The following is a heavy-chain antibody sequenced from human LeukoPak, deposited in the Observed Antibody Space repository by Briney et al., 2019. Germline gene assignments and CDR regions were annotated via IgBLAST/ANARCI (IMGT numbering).Heavy chain of an antibody. V-gene: IGHV4-34*01. D-gene: IGHD2-2*01. CDR1: GGSFSGYY. CDR3: ARDSPYCSSTSCYGDYYYYMDV. Sequence: SETLSLTCAVYGGSFSGYYWSWIRQPPGKGLEWIGEINHSGSTNYNPSLKSRVTISVDTSKNQFSLKLSSVTAADTAVYYCARDSPYCSSTSCYGDYYYYMDVWGKGTTVTVSS. CDR2: INHSGST. J-gene: IGHJ6*03.